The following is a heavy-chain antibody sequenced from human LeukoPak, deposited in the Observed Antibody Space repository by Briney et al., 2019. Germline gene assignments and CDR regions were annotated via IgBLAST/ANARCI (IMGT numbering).Heavy chain of an antibody. J-gene: IGHJ4*02. CDR1: RFTFSSYA. Sequence: GGSLRLSCAASRFTFSSYAMHWVRQAPGKGLEYVSAISSNGGSTYYANSVKGRFTISRDNSKNTLYLQMGSLRAEDMAVYYCARGYCSGGSCYFAPSFDYWGQGTLVTVSS. D-gene: IGHD2-15*01. CDR3: ARGYCSGGSCYFAPSFDY. V-gene: IGHV3-64*01. CDR2: ISSNGGST.